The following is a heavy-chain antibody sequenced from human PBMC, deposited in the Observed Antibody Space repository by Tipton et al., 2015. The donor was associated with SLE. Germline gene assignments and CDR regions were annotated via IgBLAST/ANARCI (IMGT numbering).Heavy chain of an antibody. D-gene: IGHD3-10*01. J-gene: IGHJ4*02. Sequence: TLSLTCSVSGGSMSRGSYYWSWIRQPPGKGLEWIGYIHNSGSTNYNPSLKSRTTISVDTPKKQFSLKLNSVTAADTAVYYCARQRDRSSGLFDYWGQGSLVTVSS. CDR3: ARQRDRSSGLFDY. CDR2: IHNSGST. CDR1: GGSMSRGSYY. V-gene: IGHV4-61*01.